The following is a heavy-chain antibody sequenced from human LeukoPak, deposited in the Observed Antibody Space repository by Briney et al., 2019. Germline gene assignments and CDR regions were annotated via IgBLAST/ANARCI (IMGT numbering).Heavy chain of an antibody. Sequence: GGSLRLSCTGGGFTFDDYAMHWVRQAPGKGLEWVSGISWNSGSIGYADSVKGRFTISRDNAKNSLYLQTNSLRAEDTALYYCAKGDEYSSGEGGYFDYWGQGTLVTVSS. CDR2: ISWNSGSI. CDR3: AKGDEYSSGEGGYFDY. V-gene: IGHV3-9*01. D-gene: IGHD6-19*01. CDR1: GFTFDDYA. J-gene: IGHJ4*02.